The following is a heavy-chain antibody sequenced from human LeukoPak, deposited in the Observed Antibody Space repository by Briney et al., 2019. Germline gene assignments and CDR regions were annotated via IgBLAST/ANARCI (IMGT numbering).Heavy chain of an antibody. CDR3: AKGPKVNSGYHPGY. J-gene: IGHJ4*02. D-gene: IGHD3-22*01. V-gene: IGHV3-23*01. Sequence: GGSLRLSCAASGFTFSSAAMTWVRQAPGQGLELVSTITGDDDETYYADSVQGRFTISRDYSRNTLHLQMNSLRTEDTAIYYCAKGPKVNSGYHPGYWGQGTLVTVSS. CDR1: GFTFSSAA. CDR2: ITGDDDET.